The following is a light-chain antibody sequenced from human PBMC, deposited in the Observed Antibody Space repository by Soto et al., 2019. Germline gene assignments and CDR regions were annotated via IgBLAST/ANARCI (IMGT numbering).Light chain of an antibody. V-gene: IGKV3-20*01. CDR2: GAS. Sequence: EIVLTQSPGTLSLSPGERATLSCRASQSVSSSYLAWYQQKPGQAPRLLIYGASSRATGIPDRFSGSGSGTDVTLTISRLEPEDFAVYSYQQYGSSTKTFGQGTKVEIK. CDR3: QQYGSSTKT. CDR1: QSVSSSY. J-gene: IGKJ1*01.